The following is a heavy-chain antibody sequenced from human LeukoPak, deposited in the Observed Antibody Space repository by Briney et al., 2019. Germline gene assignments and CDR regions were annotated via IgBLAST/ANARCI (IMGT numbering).Heavy chain of an antibody. J-gene: IGHJ4*02. V-gene: IGHV3-21*01. CDR2: ISSSSSYI. CDR1: GFTFSSYS. D-gene: IGHD3-22*01. Sequence: GGSLRLSCAASGFTFSSYSMNWVRQAPGKGLVWVSSISSSSSYIYYADSVKGRFTISRDNAKNSLYLQMNSLRAEDTAVYYCARDGSEDYYDSSGYYGIDYWGQGTLVTVSS. CDR3: ARDGSEDYYDSSGYYGIDY.